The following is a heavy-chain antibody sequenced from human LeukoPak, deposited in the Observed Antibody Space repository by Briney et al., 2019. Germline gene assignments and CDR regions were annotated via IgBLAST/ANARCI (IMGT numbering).Heavy chain of an antibody. Sequence: TSSETLSLTCTVSGGSISSYYWSWIRQPPGKGLEWIGYIYYSGSTNYNPSLKSRVTISVDTPKNQFSLKLSSVTAADTAVYYCARAGYSSGWSGNNWFDPWGQGTLVTVSS. J-gene: IGHJ5*02. CDR1: GGSISSYY. V-gene: IGHV4-59*01. D-gene: IGHD6-19*01. CDR3: ARAGYSSGWSGNNWFDP. CDR2: IYYSGST.